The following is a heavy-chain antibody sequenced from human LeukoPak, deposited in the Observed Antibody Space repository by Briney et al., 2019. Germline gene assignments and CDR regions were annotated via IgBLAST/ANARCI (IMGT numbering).Heavy chain of an antibody. Sequence: ASVKVSCKASGYTFTSYDINWVRQATGQGLEWMGWMNPNSGNTGYAQKFQGRVTITRNTSISTAYMELSSLRSEDTAVYYCARGIKTITIFGVVISPYYMDVWGKGTTVTVSS. CDR1: GYTFTSYD. V-gene: IGHV1-8*03. CDR3: ARGIKTITIFGVVISPYYMDV. CDR2: MNPNSGNT. J-gene: IGHJ6*03. D-gene: IGHD3-3*01.